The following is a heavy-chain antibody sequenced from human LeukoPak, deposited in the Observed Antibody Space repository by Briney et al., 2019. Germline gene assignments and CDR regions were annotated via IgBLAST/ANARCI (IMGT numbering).Heavy chain of an antibody. CDR1: GFTFSTYS. V-gene: IGHV3-21*04. Sequence: PGGSLRLSCAASGFTFSTYSMNWVRQAPGKGLEWVSSIGSRSTYTYYADSVKGRFTISGDNAKNTLYLQMNSLRAEDTAVYYCAKDRPHIVVVPAANYYYYGMDVWGQGTTVTVSS. D-gene: IGHD2-2*01. J-gene: IGHJ6*02. CDR3: AKDRPHIVVVPAANYYYYGMDV. CDR2: IGSRSTYT.